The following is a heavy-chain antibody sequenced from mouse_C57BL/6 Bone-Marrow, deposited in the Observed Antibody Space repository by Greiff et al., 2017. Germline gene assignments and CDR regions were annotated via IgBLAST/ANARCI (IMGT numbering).Heavy chain of an antibody. J-gene: IGHJ1*03. V-gene: IGHV5-4*01. Sequence: EVMLVESGGGLVKPGGSLKLSCAASGFTFSSYAMSWVRQTPEKRLEWVATISDGGSYTYYPDNVKGRFTISRDNAKNNLYLQMSHLKSEDTAMYYCARDCYGSSHWYFDVWGTGTTVTVSS. CDR2: ISDGGSYT. CDR1: GFTFSSYA. D-gene: IGHD1-1*01. CDR3: ARDCYGSSHWYFDV.